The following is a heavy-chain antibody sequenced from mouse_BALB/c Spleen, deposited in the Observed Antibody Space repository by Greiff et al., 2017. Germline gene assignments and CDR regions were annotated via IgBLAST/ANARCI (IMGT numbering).Heavy chain of an antibody. J-gene: IGHJ4*01. CDR2: IDPANGNT. CDR3: ASMITTRAMDY. CDR1: GFNIKDTY. D-gene: IGHD2-4*01. Sequence: EVQLQQSGAELVKPGASVKLSCTASGFNIKDTYMHWVKQRPEQGLEWIGRIDPANGNTKYDPKFQGKATITADTSSNTAYLQLSSLTSEDTAVYYCASMITTRAMDYWGQGTSVTVSS. V-gene: IGHV14-3*02.